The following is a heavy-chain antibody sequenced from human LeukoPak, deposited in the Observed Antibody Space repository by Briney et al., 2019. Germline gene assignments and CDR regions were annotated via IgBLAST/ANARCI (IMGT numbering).Heavy chain of an antibody. V-gene: IGHV3-30*02. Sequence: PGKSLRLSCAASGFTFSSYGMHWVRQAPGKGLEWVAFIRYDGSNKYYADSVKGRFTISRDNSKNTLYLQMNSLRAEDTAVYYCAKAKDFWSGYYSDYWGQGTLVTVSS. D-gene: IGHD3-3*01. CDR1: GFTFSSYG. J-gene: IGHJ4*02. CDR3: AKAKDFWSGYYSDY. CDR2: IRYDGSNK.